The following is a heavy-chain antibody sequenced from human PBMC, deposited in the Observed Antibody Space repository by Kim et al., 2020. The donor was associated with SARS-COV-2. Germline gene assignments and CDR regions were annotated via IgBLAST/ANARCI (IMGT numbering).Heavy chain of an antibody. V-gene: IGHV3-64D*06. D-gene: IGHD3-22*01. CDR3: VKAEDSSGYYYEGYYFDY. J-gene: IGHJ4*02. Sequence: KGRFTISRDNSKNTLYLQMSSLRAEDTAVYYCVKAEDSSGYYYEGYYFDYWGQGTLVTVSS.